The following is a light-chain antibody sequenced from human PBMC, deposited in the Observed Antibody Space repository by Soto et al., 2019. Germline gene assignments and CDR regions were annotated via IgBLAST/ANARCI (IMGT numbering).Light chain of an antibody. Sequence: DVVMTQSPPSLPVTLGQPASISCRSSQSVVYSDGNAYLNWFQQRPGQPPRRLIYTVSNRDSGVPYSFRGGGSGTAFTLHISRLEAEAVGIYYYLQGTSRPPTFGQGPKVDI. CDR2: TVS. CDR1: QSVVYSDGNAY. J-gene: IGKJ1*01. V-gene: IGKV2-30*01. CDR3: LQGTSRPPT.